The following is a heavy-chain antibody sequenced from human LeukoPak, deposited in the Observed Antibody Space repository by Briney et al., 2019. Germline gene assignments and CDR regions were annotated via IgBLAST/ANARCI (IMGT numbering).Heavy chain of an antibody. V-gene: IGHV3-23*01. D-gene: IGHD6-13*01. J-gene: IGHJ5*02. CDR2: ISGSGGRI. CDR3: AKDRAAAGTDWFDP. CDR1: GFTFSSHG. Sequence: GGSLRLSCAASGFTFSSHGMNWVRQAPGKGLEWVSTISGSGGRINYADSVKGRFTISRDNSKNTLYLQMNSLRAEDTAVYYCAKDRAAAGTDWFDPWGQGTLVTVSS.